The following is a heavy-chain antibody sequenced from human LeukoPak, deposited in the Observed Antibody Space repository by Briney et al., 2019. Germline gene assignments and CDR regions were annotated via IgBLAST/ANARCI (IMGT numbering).Heavy chain of an antibody. CDR1: GGSISSYY. Sequence: PSETLSLTCTVSGGSISSYYWSWIRQPPGKGLEWIGYIYYSGSTNYNPSLKSRVTISVDTSKNQFSLKLSSVTAADTAVYYCAQPDSGSYQTDFDYWGQGTLVTVSS. D-gene: IGHD1-26*01. CDR3: AQPDSGSYQTDFDY. J-gene: IGHJ4*02. V-gene: IGHV4-59*01. CDR2: IYYSGST.